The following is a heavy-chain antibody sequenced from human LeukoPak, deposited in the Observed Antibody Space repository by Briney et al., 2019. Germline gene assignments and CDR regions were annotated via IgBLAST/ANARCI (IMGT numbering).Heavy chain of an antibody. J-gene: IGHJ4*02. CDR1: GGSVSSADYY. D-gene: IGHD1-7*01. V-gene: IGHV4-61*08. Sequence: PSETLSLTCTVSGGSVSSADYYWSWIRHPPGKALEWIGYIYHTGSNNYKYSLKSRVTISLDTSKNRFSLKLSSVTAADTAVYYCAREDITGTASYFDYWGQGTLVTVSS. CDR2: IYHTGSN. CDR3: AREDITGTASYFDY.